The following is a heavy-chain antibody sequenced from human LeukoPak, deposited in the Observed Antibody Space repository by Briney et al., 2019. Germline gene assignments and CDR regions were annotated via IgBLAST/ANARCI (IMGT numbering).Heavy chain of an antibody. V-gene: IGHV4-59*01. CDR1: DGSISINY. Sequence: SETLSLTCTVSDGSISINYWTWIRQPPGKGLEWIGNIYFRGSTNYNPSLKSRVTISGDTSENQVSLQLTSVTAADTAVYYCARGLGWFLDWGQGTLVTASS. D-gene: IGHD6-19*01. CDR2: IYFRGST. CDR3: ARGLGWFLD. J-gene: IGHJ4*02.